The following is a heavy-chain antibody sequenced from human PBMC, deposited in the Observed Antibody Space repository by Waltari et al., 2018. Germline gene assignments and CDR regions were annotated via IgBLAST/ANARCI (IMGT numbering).Heavy chain of an antibody. CDR2: ITSSGSQI. V-gene: IGHV3-21*01. D-gene: IGHD3-10*01. Sequence: EVQLVESGGGLVKPGGSLRLSCVVSGLDFCTNRIDWVRQAPGKGLEWLSFITSSGSQIFYADSVKGRFTISRDNAKNSLFLQMNSLRVEDTAIYCCARDFVGSLDYWGQEPWSPSPQ. J-gene: IGHJ4*01. CDR3: ARDFVGSLDY. CDR1: GLDFCTNR.